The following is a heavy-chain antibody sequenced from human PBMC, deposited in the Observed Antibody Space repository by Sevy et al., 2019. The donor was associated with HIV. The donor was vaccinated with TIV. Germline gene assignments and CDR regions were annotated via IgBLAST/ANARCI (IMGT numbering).Heavy chain of an antibody. D-gene: IGHD6-19*01. Sequence: GGSLRLSCSASGFTFSSYAMHRVRQAPGKGLEYVSAISSNGGSTYYADSVKGRFTISRDNSKNTLYLQMSSLRAEDTAVYYCVKRYSSGWYYFDYWGQGTLVTVSS. CDR2: ISSNGGST. CDR3: VKRYSSGWYYFDY. CDR1: GFTFSSYA. V-gene: IGHV3-64D*06. J-gene: IGHJ4*02.